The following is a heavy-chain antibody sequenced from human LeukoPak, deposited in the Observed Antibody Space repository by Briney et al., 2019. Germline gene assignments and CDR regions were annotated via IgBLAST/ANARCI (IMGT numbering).Heavy chain of an antibody. CDR3: SRHTFGQTPFDP. D-gene: IGHD3-10*01. CDR1: GYSISSGYY. Sequence: PSETLSLTCAVSGYSISSGYYWGWFRQPPPKGLEWIGSVYYNGYTYYNPSLKNRVTISVVKSKNKFSLMLTSVTAAAHAAFYYSRHTFGQTPFDPWGQGTLVTVSS. CDR2: VYYNGYT. J-gene: IGHJ5*02. V-gene: IGHV4-38-2*01.